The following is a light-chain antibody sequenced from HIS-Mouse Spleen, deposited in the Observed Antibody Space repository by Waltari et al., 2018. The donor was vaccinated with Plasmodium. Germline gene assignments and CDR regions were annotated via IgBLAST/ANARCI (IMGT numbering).Light chain of an antibody. CDR2: GAS. Sequence: EIVMTQSPATLSVSPGERATLSCRASQSVSSNLAWYQQKPGQAPRPLIYGASTRATVIPARFSGSGSGTEFTLTISSLQSEDFAVYYCQQYNNWSFTFGPGTKVDIK. V-gene: IGKV3-15*01. CDR3: QQYNNWSFT. J-gene: IGKJ3*01. CDR1: QSVSSN.